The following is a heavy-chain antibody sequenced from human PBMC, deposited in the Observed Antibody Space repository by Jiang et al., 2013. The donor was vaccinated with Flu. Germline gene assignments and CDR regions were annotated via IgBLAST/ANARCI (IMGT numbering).Heavy chain of an antibody. Sequence: GAEVKKPGSSVKVSCKASGGTFSSYAISWVRQAPGQGLEWMGGIIPIFGTANYAQKFQGRVTITADKSTSTAYMELSSLRSEDTAVYYCARTPRYGTIGPKPPPAYFDYWGQGTLVTVSS. V-gene: IGHV1-69*06. J-gene: IGHJ4*02. D-gene: IGHD1-1*01. CDR2: IIPIFGTA. CDR3: ARTPRYGTIGPKPPPAYFDY. CDR1: GGTFSSYA.